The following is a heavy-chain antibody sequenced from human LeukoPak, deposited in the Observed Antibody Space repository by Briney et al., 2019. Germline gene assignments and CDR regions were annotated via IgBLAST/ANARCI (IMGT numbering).Heavy chain of an antibody. CDR3: ARVSWTDYYYYMDV. V-gene: IGHV1-2*02. CDR2: INPNSGGT. J-gene: IGHJ6*03. Sequence: ASVKVSCKASGYTFTSYGISWVRQAPGQGLEWMGWINPNSGGTNYAQKFQGRVTMTRDTSISTAYMELSRLRSDDTAVYYCARVSWTDYYYYMDVWGKGTTVTVSS. CDR1: GYTFTSYG. D-gene: IGHD3-16*02.